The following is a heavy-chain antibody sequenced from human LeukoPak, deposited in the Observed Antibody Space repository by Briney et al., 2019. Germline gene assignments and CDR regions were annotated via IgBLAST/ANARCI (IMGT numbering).Heavy chain of an antibody. CDR2: ISGSGGST. J-gene: IGHJ4*02. Sequence: GGSLGLSCAASGFTFSSYAMSWVRQAPGKGLEWVSAISGSGGSTYYADSVKGRFTISRDNSKNTLYLQMNSLRAEDTAVYYCAKEGPSIWFGEFDGFDYCGQGTLVTVSS. CDR3: AKEGPSIWFGEFDGFDY. V-gene: IGHV3-23*01. D-gene: IGHD3-10*01. CDR1: GFTFSSYA.